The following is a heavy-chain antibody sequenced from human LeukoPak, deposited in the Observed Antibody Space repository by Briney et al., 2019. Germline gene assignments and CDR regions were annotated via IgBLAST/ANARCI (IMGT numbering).Heavy chain of an antibody. J-gene: IGHJ6*02. V-gene: IGHV1-18*01. CDR1: GYTFSDYTFTNYG. CDR2: ISTYKSHT. CDR3: AREDNDDYHYYGMDV. Sequence: ASVKVSCKASGYTFSDYTFTNYGISWVRQAPGQGLEWMGWISTYKSHTNYAQKFQGRVTMITDTSTNTAYMELRSLRSDDTAVYYCAREDNDDYHYYGMDVWGQGTAVTVSS. D-gene: IGHD1-1*01.